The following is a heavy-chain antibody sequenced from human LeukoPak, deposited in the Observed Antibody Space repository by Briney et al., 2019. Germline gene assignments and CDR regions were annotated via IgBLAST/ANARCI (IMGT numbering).Heavy chain of an antibody. CDR3: ARDLAFTMTM. Sequence: GRSLRLSCAASGFTFSSYAMHWVRQAPGKGLEWVAVISYDGSNKYYADSVKGRFTISRDNSKNTLYLQMNSLRAEDTAVYYCARDLAFTMTMWGQGTLVTVSS. CDR2: ISYDGSNK. D-gene: IGHD3-22*01. J-gene: IGHJ1*01. V-gene: IGHV3-30*04. CDR1: GFTFSSYA.